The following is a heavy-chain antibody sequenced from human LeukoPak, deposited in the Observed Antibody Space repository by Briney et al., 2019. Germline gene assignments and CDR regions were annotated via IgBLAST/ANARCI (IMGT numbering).Heavy chain of an antibody. CDR2: INPSGGST. V-gene: IGHV1-46*01. CDR3: ASAGALAGWFDP. J-gene: IGHJ5*02. D-gene: IGHD6-19*01. CDR1: GYTFTSYY. Sequence: ASVKVSCKASGYTFTSYYMHWVRQAPGQGLEWMGIINPSGGSTSYAQKFQGRVTMTRDTSTSTVYMELSSLRSEDTAVYYCASAGALAGWFDPWGQGTLVTVSS.